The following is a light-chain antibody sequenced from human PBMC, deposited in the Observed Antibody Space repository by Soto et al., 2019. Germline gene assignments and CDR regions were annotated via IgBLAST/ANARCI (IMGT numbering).Light chain of an antibody. Sequence: EIVMTQSPATLSVSPGERATVSCRASQSVSSNLAWYQQKPGQAPRLLIYDASNRATGIPARFSGSGSGTDFTLTISSLEPEDFAVYYCQQRYNWPPITFGQGTRLEIK. CDR2: DAS. J-gene: IGKJ5*01. V-gene: IGKV3-11*01. CDR1: QSVSSN. CDR3: QQRYNWPPIT.